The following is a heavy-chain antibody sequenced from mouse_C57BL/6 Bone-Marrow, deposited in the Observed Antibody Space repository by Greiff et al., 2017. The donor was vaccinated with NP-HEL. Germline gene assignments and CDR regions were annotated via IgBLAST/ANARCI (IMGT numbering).Heavy chain of an antibody. J-gene: IGHJ3*01. CDR2: ISDGGSYT. Sequence: DVHLVESGGGLVKPGGSLKLSCAASGFTFSSYAMSWVRQTPEKRLEWVATISDGGSYTYYPDNVKGRFTISRDNAKNNLYLQMSHLKLEDTARDYCARVFYGGSYGWFAYWGQGTLVTVSA. CDR3: ARVFYGGSYGWFAY. V-gene: IGHV5-4*01. CDR1: GFTFSSYA. D-gene: IGHD1-1*01.